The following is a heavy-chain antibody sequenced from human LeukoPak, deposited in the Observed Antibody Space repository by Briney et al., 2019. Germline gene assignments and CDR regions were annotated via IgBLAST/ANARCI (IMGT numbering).Heavy chain of an antibody. J-gene: IGHJ4*02. V-gene: IGHV4-34*01. CDR3: ARGGQDASSWYLKYYFDY. CDR1: GGSFSGYY. D-gene: IGHD6-13*01. CDR2: INHSGST. Sequence: PSETLSLTCAVYGGSFSGYYWSWIRQPPGEGLEWIGEINHSGSTNYNPSLKSRVTISVDTSKNQFSLKLSSVTAADTAVYYRARGGQDASSWYLKYYFDYWGQGTLVTVSS.